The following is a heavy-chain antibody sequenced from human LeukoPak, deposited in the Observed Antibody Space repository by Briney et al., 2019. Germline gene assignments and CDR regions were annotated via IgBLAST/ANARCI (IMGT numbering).Heavy chain of an antibody. J-gene: IGHJ4*02. V-gene: IGHV3-66*01. CDR1: GFTVSNNY. Sequence: PGGSLRLSCAASGFTVSNNYMSWVRQGPGKGLEWVSVTYSGGGTYYADSVKGRFTISRDNSKNTLYLQMNNLRAEDTAVYYCARDSSGPLYWGQGTLVTVSS. CDR2: TYSGGGT. D-gene: IGHD6-19*01. CDR3: ARDSSGPLY.